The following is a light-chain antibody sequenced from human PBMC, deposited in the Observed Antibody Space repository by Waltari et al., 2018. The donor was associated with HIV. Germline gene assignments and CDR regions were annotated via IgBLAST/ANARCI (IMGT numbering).Light chain of an antibody. V-gene: IGKV1-27*01. CDR2: ASS. CDR1: RDISND. Sequence: DIQMSQVPSSLSASVGERVTITCRASRDISNDLAWYQQKPGEVPKLLIYASSTLRSGVPSRFRGSGSGTDFTLTINGLQPEDVASYYCQNYDSAPVAFGQGTRLEI. CDR3: QNYDSAPVA. J-gene: IGKJ5*01.